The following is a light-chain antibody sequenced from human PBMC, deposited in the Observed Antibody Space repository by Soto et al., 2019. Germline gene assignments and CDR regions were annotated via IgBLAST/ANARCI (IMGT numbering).Light chain of an antibody. J-gene: IGLJ2*01. Sequence: QSVLAQPPSASGTPGQTVTISCSGSGSNIESNYVYWYQQLPGTAPKLLIYKNNQRPSGVPDRFSGSKSGSSASLAISGLRSEDEADYFCAAWDDSLTVHVVFGGGTKLTVL. CDR2: KNN. CDR3: AAWDDSLTVHVV. V-gene: IGLV1-47*01. CDR1: GSNIESNY.